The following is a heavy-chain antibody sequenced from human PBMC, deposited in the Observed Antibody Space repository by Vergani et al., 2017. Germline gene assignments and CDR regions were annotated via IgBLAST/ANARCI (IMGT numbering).Heavy chain of an antibody. J-gene: IGHJ3*02. V-gene: IGHV3-74*01. CDR3: ARGMTTETTDLDGFDI. Sequence: EVQLVESGGGLIHPGGSLRLSCEGSGFSFSGYWMHWVRQSPEKGLVWVSRIKSDGSITNYADSVKGRFTISRDNAKNTLYLEMNSLRGDDTAIYYCARGMTTETTDLDGFDIWGQGTMVSVSS. CDR1: GFSFSGYW. D-gene: IGHD4-17*01. CDR2: IKSDGSIT.